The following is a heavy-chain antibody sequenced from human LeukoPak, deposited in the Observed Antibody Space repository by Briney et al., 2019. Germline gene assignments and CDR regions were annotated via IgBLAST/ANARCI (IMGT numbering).Heavy chain of an antibody. J-gene: IGHJ4*02. V-gene: IGHV3-23*01. CDR1: GFTFSSDA. D-gene: IGHD6-25*01. CDR2: ISSSGGST. Sequence: GGSLRLSCAASGFTFSSDAMSWVRQAPGKGLEWVSGISSSGGSTYADSVKGRFTISRDISKNTLYLQMNSLRAEDTAVYYCASSSALDYWGQGTLVTVSS. CDR3: ASSSALDY.